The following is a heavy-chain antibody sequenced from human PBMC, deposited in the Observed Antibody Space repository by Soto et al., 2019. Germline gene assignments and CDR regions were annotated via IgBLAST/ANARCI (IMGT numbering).Heavy chain of an antibody. D-gene: IGHD3-22*01. Sequence: GASVKVSCKASGYTFTSYGISWVRQAPGQGLEWMGWISAYNGNTNYAQKLQGRVTMTTDTSTSTAYMELRSLRSDDTAVYYCARDLSYDSSGYYDAFDIWGQGTMVTVSS. CDR3: ARDLSYDSSGYYDAFDI. CDR2: ISAYNGNT. V-gene: IGHV1-18*01. J-gene: IGHJ3*02. CDR1: GYTFTSYG.